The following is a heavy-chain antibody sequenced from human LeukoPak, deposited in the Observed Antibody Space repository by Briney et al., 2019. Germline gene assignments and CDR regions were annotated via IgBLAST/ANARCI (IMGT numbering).Heavy chain of an antibody. Sequence: SETLSLTCTVSGGSISSYYWSWIRQPPGKGLEWIGYIYYSGSTNYNPSLKSRVTISVDTSKNQFSLKLSSVTAADTAVYYCARMIYCSSTSCYRSSALDIWGQGTLVTVSS. CDR3: ARMIYCSSTSCYRSSALDI. V-gene: IGHV4-59*01. CDR1: GGSISSYY. D-gene: IGHD2-2*02. CDR2: IYYSGST. J-gene: IGHJ4*02.